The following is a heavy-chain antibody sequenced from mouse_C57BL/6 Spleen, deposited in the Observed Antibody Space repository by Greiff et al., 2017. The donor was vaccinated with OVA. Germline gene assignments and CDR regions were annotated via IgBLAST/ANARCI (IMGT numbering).Heavy chain of an antibody. J-gene: IGHJ4*01. Sequence: EVNVVESGGGLVKPGGSLKLSCAASGFTFSDYGMHWVRQAPEKGLEWVAYISSGSSTIYYADTVKGRFTISRDNAKNTLFLQMTSLRSEDTAMYYCARIYYYGSSYGYAMDYWGQGTSVTVSS. CDR2: ISSGSSTI. CDR3: ARIYYYGSSYGYAMDY. CDR1: GFTFSDYG. D-gene: IGHD1-1*01. V-gene: IGHV5-17*01.